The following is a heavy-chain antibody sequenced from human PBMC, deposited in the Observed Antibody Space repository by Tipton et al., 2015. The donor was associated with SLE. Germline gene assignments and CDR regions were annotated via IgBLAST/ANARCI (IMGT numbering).Heavy chain of an antibody. CDR3: ARVGSGYDIDY. J-gene: IGHJ4*02. D-gene: IGHD5-12*01. V-gene: IGHV4-34*01. CDR2: INHSGST. CDR1: GGSISSYY. Sequence: TLSLTCTVSGGSISSYYWSWIRQPPGKGLEWIGEINHSGSTNYNPSLKSRVTISVDTSKNQFSLKLSSVTAADTAVYYCARVGSGYDIDYWGQGTLVTVSS.